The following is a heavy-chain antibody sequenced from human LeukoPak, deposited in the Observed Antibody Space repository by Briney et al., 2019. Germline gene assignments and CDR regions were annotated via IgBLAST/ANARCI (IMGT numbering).Heavy chain of an antibody. J-gene: IGHJ6*03. CDR2: FDPEDGET. CDR1: GYTLTELS. Sequence: ASVKVSCKVSGYTLTELSMHWVRQAPGKGLEWMGGFDPEDGETIYAQKFQGRVTMTEDTSTDTAYMELSSLRSEDTAVYYCATVTNRQQRVHYYYMDVWGKGTTVTVSS. D-gene: IGHD6-13*01. V-gene: IGHV1-24*01. CDR3: ATVTNRQQRVHYYYMDV.